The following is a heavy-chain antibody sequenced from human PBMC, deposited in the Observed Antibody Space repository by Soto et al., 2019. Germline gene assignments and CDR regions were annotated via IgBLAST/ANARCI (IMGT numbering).Heavy chain of an antibody. D-gene: IGHD1-7*01. V-gene: IGHV3-48*03. J-gene: IGHJ6*02. Sequence: GGSLRLSCAASGFTFSSYEMNWVRQAPGKGLEWVSYISSSGSTIYYADSVKGRFTISRDNAKNSLYLQMNSLRAEDTAVYYCARFGNYVDSYYYYGMDVWGQGTTVTVSS. CDR3: ARFGNYVDSYYYYGMDV. CDR2: ISSSGSTI. CDR1: GFTFSSYE.